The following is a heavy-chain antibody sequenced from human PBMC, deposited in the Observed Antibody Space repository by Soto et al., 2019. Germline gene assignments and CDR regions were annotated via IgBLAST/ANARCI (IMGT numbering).Heavy chain of an antibody. CDR1: GDSVSSNSVA. D-gene: IGHD6-6*01. CDR3: ARDQGGAARPDGNYFDY. Sequence: SQTLSLTCAISGDSVSSNSVAWNWIRQSPSRGLEWLGRTYYRSKWYNDYAVSVKSRITINPDTSKNLFSLHLNSVTPEDTAVYYCARDQGGAARPDGNYFDYWGQGTLVTVSS. CDR2: TYYRSKWYN. V-gene: IGHV6-1*01. J-gene: IGHJ4*02.